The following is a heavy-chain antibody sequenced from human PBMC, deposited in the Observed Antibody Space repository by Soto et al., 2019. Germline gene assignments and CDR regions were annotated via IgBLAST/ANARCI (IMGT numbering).Heavy chain of an antibody. V-gene: IGHV4-59*11. D-gene: IGHD1-1*01. Sequence: PSETLSLTCTLSGGSISSHYWSWIRQPPGKGLEWIGYIYYSGSTNYNPSLKSRVTISVDTSKNQFSLKLSSVTAADTAVYYCARVMEIGPGPCFYYGLDVWGQGATVTVS. CDR1: GGSISSHY. J-gene: IGHJ6*01. CDR3: ARVMEIGPGPCFYYGLDV. CDR2: IYYSGST.